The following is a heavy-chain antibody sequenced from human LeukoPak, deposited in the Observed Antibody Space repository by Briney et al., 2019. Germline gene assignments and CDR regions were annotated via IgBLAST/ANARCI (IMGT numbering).Heavy chain of an antibody. CDR3: AKSVSLIVVAGGYFDY. J-gene: IGHJ4*02. D-gene: IGHD3-22*01. CDR2: MSGSGATS. CDR1: GFTFSTYA. Sequence: GGSLRLSCAASGFTFSTYAVNWVRQALGKGLEWVSGMSGSGATSSYADSVKGRFTISRDNSENTLYLQMNSLRAEDTALYYCAKSVSLIVVAGGYFDYWGQGTLVTVSS. V-gene: IGHV3-23*01.